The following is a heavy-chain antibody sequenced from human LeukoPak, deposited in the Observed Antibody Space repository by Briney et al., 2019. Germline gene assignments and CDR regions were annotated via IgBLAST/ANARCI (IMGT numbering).Heavy chain of an antibody. D-gene: IGHD6-13*01. J-gene: IGHJ6*02. Sequence: GGSLRLSCAASGFTFSSYSMNWVRQAPGKGLEWVSSISSSSSYIYYADSVKGRFTISRDNAKNSLYLQMNSLRAEDTAVYYCARDARGRIAAAGMGPSDYYYYGMDVWGQGTTVTVSS. CDR1: GFTFSSYS. V-gene: IGHV3-21*01. CDR3: ARDARGRIAAAGMGPSDYYYYGMDV. CDR2: ISSSSSYI.